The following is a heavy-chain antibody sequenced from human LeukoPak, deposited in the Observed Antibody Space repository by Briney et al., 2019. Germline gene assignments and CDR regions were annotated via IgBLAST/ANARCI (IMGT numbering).Heavy chain of an antibody. CDR2: IHPSGGT. Sequence: SETLSLTCTVSGDSISSYYWSWIRQPAGKGLEWIGRIHPSGGTNYNPSLKSRVTLSVDTSKNQFSLKLSSVTAADTAVYYCARGPPPDFDYWGRGTLVTVSS. CDR3: ARGPPPDFDY. CDR1: GDSISSYY. J-gene: IGHJ4*02. V-gene: IGHV4-4*07.